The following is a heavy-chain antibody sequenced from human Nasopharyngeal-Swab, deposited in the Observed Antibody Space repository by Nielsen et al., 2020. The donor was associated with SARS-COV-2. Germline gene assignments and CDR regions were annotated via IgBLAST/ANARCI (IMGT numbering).Heavy chain of an antibody. Sequence: VRQMPGKGLEWMGIIYPGGSDTRYSPSFQGHVTISADKSISTAYLQWSSLKASDTAMYYCARRRYNWNLDSDYYGMDVWGQGTTVTVSS. CDR3: ARRRYNWNLDSDYYGMDV. J-gene: IGHJ6*02. CDR2: IYPGGSDT. D-gene: IGHD1-20*01. V-gene: IGHV5-51*01.